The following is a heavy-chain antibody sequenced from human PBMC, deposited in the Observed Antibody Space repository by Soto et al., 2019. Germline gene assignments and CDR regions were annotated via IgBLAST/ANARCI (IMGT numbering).Heavy chain of an antibody. CDR1: GGSTSSYY. CDR3: ARENYYYDSSGKIDY. V-gene: IGHV4-59*01. J-gene: IGHJ4*02. D-gene: IGHD3-22*01. CDR2: IYYSGST. Sequence: SETLSLTCTVSGGSTSSYYWSWIRQPPGKGLEWIGYIYYSGSTNYNPSLKSRVTISVDTSKNQFSLKLSSVTAADTAVYYCARENYYYDSSGKIDYWGQGTLVTVSS.